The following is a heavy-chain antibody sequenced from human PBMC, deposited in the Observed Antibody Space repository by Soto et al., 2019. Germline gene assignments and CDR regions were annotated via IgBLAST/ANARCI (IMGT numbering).Heavy chain of an antibody. CDR2: INAGNGNT. CDR1: GYTFTSYA. D-gene: IGHD3-22*01. CDR3: ARGRRYYDSNGYYNYFDY. Sequence: ASVKVSCKASGYTFTSYAMHWVRQAPGQRLEWMGWINAGNGNTKYSQKYQGRVTITRDTPTSTAYKELRSLRSEDTAVYYSARGRRYYDSNGYYNYFDYWGQGTLVPVSS. V-gene: IGHV1-3*01. J-gene: IGHJ4*02.